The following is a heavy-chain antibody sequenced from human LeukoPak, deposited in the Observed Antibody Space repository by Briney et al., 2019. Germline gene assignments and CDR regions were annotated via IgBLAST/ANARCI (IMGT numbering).Heavy chain of an antibody. J-gene: IGHJ4*02. Sequence: SETLSLTCAVYGGSLSGYYWSWIRQPPGKGLEWIGEINHSGSTNYNPSLKSRVTISVDTSKNQFSLKLSSVTAADTAVYYCATETGYKFDYWGQGTLVTVSS. CDR3: ATETGYKFDY. D-gene: IGHD1-14*01. CDR2: INHSGST. V-gene: IGHV4-34*01. CDR1: GGSLSGYY.